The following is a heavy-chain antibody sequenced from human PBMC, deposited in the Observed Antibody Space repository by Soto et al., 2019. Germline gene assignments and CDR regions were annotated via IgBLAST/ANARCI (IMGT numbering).Heavy chain of an antibody. CDR3: ARTRAPGRYYYGMDV. CDR2: IYPGDSDT. CDR1: GYKFTSNW. V-gene: IGHV5-51*01. Sequence: GASLKISCKGSGYKFTSNWIGWVRHMPGKGLEWMGVIYPGDSDTRYSPSFQGQVTISADKSISTAYLQWSSLKASDTAMYYCARTRAPGRYYYGMDVWGQGTTVTVSS. J-gene: IGHJ6*02. D-gene: IGHD2-15*01.